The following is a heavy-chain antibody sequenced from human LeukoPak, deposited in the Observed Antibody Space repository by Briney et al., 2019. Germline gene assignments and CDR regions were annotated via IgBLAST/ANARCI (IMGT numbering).Heavy chain of an antibody. D-gene: IGHD5-12*01. Sequence: GGSLRLSCAASGFTFSSYAMHWVRQAPGKGLEWVAVISYDGSNKYYADSVKGRFTISRDNSKNTLYLQMNSLRAEDTAVYYCASILPPDIVATSFDYWGQGTLVTVSS. V-gene: IGHV3-30*04. CDR2: ISYDGSNK. CDR3: ASILPPDIVATSFDY. CDR1: GFTFSSYA. J-gene: IGHJ4*02.